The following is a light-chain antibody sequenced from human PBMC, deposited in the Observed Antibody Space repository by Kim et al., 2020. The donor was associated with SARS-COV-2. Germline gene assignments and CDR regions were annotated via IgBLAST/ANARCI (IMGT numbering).Light chain of an antibody. Sequence: PGQSITISCTGTGSDVGAYNYVSWYQRHPGKAPKLMIYDVTNRPSGVSDRFSGSKSGNTASLTISGLQAADEADYYCSSYASGGILFGGGTQLTVL. CDR1: GSDVGAYNY. CDR3: SSYASGGIL. CDR2: DVT. J-gene: IGLJ2*01. V-gene: IGLV2-14*03.